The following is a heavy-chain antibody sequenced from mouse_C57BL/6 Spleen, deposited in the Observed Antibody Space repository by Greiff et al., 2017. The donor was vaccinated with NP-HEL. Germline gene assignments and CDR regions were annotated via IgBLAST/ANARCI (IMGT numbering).Heavy chain of an antibody. CDR2: IYPGSGST. Sequence: VQLQQPGAELVKPGASVKMSCKASGYTFTSYWITWVKQRPGQGLEWIGDIYPGSGSTNYNEKFKSKATLTVDTSSSTAYMQLSSLTSEDSAVYYCARYREVITTVVATDYYAMDYWGQGTSVTVSS. J-gene: IGHJ4*01. CDR3: ARYREVITTVVATDYYAMDY. V-gene: IGHV1-55*01. D-gene: IGHD1-1*01. CDR1: GYTFTSYW.